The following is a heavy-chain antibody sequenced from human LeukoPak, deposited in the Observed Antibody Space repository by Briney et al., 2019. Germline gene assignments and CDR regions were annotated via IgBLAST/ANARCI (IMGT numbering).Heavy chain of an antibody. CDR3: ARGLLWFGELLG. CDR1: GYTFTSYG. J-gene: IGHJ4*02. CDR2: INPSGGST. V-gene: IGHV1-46*01. D-gene: IGHD3-10*01. Sequence: ASVKVSCKASGYTFTSYGISWVRQAPGQGLEWMGIINPSGGSTSYAQKFQGRVTMTRDMSTSTVYMELSSLRSEDTAVYYCARGLLWFGELLGWGQGTLVTVSS.